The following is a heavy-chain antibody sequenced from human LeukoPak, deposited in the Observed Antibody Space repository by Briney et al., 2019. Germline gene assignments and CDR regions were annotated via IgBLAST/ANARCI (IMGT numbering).Heavy chain of an antibody. CDR1: GFTFSIYS. CDR2: ISSSSSDI. J-gene: IGHJ6*03. D-gene: IGHD2-21*02. Sequence: GGSLRLSCAASGFTFSIYSMNWVRQAPGKGLEWVSSISSSSSDIYYADSVKGRFTISRDNAKNSLYLQMNSLRAEDTAVYYCAREVVTASQRGMDVWGKGTTVTVSS. CDR3: AREVVTASQRGMDV. V-gene: IGHV3-21*01.